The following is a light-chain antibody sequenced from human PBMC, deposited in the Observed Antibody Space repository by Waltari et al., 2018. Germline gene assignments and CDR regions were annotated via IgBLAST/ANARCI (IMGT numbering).Light chain of an antibody. V-gene: IGKV3-15*01. CDR3: QQHNNWPLT. J-gene: IGKJ4*01. CDR2: DAS. CDR1: QSVTSN. Sequence: DIVMTQSPATLSVSPGEGATLPCRASQSVTSNLAWYQQKPGQAPRLLSYDASARATGVPARFSGSGYATEFTLTISSLQTEDFAIYYCQQHNNWPLTFGGGTKVEI.